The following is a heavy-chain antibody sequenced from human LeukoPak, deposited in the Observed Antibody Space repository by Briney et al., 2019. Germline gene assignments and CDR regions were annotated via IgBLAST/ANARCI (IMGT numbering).Heavy chain of an antibody. CDR3: ARRLETMVRGVIGSYYYYYMDV. Sequence: GGSLRLSCAASGFTFSSYWMSWVRQAPGKGLEWVANIKQDGSEKYYVDSVKGRFTISRDNAKNSLYLQMNSLRAEDTAVYYCARRLETMVRGVIGSYYYYYMDVWGKGTTVTISS. CDR2: IKQDGSEK. J-gene: IGHJ6*03. V-gene: IGHV3-7*01. D-gene: IGHD3-10*01. CDR1: GFTFSSYW.